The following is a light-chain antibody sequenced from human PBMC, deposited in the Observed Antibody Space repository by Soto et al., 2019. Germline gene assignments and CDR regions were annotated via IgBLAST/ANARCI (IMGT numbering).Light chain of an antibody. CDR2: GTT. Sequence: EIVLTQSPGTLSLSPGERATLSCRASQSFSSSFLAWYQQKPGQVPSLLIYGTTIRATDIPDRFSGSGSGTDFTLTISRLEPEDFAVYYCQQYGSSPWTFGQGTKMEIK. CDR3: QQYGSSPWT. CDR1: QSFSSSF. V-gene: IGKV3-20*01. J-gene: IGKJ1*01.